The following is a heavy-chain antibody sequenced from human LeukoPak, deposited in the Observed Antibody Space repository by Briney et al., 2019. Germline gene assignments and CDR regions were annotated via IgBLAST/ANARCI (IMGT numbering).Heavy chain of an antibody. Sequence: GGSLRLSCAASGFTFSTYAMHWVRQAPGKGLEWVAVISNDATKKYYADPVKGRSTISRDNSESTLYLQMNSLRAEDTAVYYCAKDMNTVTTTFDYWGQGTLVTVSS. CDR2: ISNDATKK. V-gene: IGHV3-30*18. CDR3: AKDMNTVTTTFDY. CDR1: GFTFSTYA. D-gene: IGHD4-17*01. J-gene: IGHJ4*02.